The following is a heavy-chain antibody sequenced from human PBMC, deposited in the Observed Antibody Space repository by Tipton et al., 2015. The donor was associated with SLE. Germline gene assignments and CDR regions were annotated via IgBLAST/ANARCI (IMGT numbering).Heavy chain of an antibody. V-gene: IGHV3-53*04. CDR2: IYSGGST. CDR3: ARSSRYDFGSGIYSERYFDL. D-gene: IGHD3-3*01. CDR1: GFTVSTNY. J-gene: IGHJ2*01. Sequence: VQLVQSGGGLVQPGGSLRLSCEASGFTVSTNYMTWVRQAPGKGLEWVSLIYSGGSTSYTDSVKGRFTIARDNSKNTLYLQMNSLRAEDTAVYYCARSSRYDFGSGIYSERYFDLGGRGTLVSVSS.